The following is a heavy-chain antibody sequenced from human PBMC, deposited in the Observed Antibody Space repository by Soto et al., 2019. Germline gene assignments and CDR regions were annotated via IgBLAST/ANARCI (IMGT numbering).Heavy chain of an antibody. Sequence: GGSLRLSCAASGFTFSSYAMSWVRQAPGKGLEWVSSISGRGGSTYYPDSVKGRFTISRDNSKNTLYLQINSLGVEDTAVYYCAKDRASGGELARFDPWGQGTLVTVSS. CDR3: AKDRASGGELARFDP. CDR2: ISGRGGST. V-gene: IGHV3-23*01. J-gene: IGHJ5*02. D-gene: IGHD2-15*01. CDR1: GFTFSSYA.